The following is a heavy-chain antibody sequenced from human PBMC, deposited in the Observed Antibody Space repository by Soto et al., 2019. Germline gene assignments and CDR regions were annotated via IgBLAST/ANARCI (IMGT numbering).Heavy chain of an antibody. CDR3: ARRLVVTANAFDI. V-gene: IGHV1-69*02. D-gene: IGHD2-21*02. CDR1: GGTFSSYT. J-gene: IGHJ3*02. CDR2: IIPILGIA. Sequence: QVQLVQSGAEVKKPGSSVKVSCKASGGTFSSYTISWVRQAPGQGLEWMGRIIPILGIANYAQKFQGRVTITEDKSTSTAYMELSSLRSEDTAVYYCARRLVVTANAFDIWGQGTMVTVSS.